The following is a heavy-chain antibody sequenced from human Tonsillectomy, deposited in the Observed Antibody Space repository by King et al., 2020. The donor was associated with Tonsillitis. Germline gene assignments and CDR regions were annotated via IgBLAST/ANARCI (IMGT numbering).Heavy chain of an antibody. CDR2: IMPVLGTV. V-gene: IGHV1-69*01. Sequence: LVQSGAEVKKPGSSVRVSCKASGGTFSSYVISWVRQAPGQGLEWMGAIMPVLGTVNYSQKFQERVTITADESTSTVYMELSRLTSEDTAMYYCASSVVWFDPWGQGTLVTVSS. CDR3: ASSVVWFDP. CDR1: GGTFSSYV. D-gene: IGHD2-21*01. J-gene: IGHJ5*02.